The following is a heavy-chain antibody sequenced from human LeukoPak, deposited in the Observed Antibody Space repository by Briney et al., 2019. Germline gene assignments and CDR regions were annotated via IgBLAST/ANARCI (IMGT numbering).Heavy chain of an antibody. Sequence: GGSLRLSCAASGFTFDDYAMHWVRQAPGKGLEWVSLISGDGGSTYYADSVKGRFTISRDNSKNSLYLQMNSLRTEDTALYYCAKDPGSGSYVGSTRGPYWGQGTLVTVSS. D-gene: IGHD3-10*01. CDR3: AKDPGSGSYVGSTRGPY. CDR2: ISGDGGST. J-gene: IGHJ4*02. V-gene: IGHV3-43*02. CDR1: GFTFDDYA.